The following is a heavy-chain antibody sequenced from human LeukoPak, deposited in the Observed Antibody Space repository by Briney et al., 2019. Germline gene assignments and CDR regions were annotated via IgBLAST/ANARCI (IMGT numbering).Heavy chain of an antibody. CDR2: IYPGDSDT. D-gene: IGHD2-15*01. CDR1: GYTFSNHW. J-gene: IGHJ4*02. V-gene: IGHV5-51*01. Sequence: GESLKISCKGSGYTFSNHWIGWVRQMPERGLEWMGIIYPGDSDTRYSPSFQGQVTISADKSITTAYIQWSSLKASDTAMYFCAKSGGSRPLYFDYWGQGALVTVSS. CDR3: AKSGGSRPLYFDY.